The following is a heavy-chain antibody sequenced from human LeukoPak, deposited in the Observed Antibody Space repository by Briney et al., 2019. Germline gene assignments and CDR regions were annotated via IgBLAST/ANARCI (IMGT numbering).Heavy chain of an antibody. CDR3: ARKRRSRDFDY. CDR1: GGSISSGGYY. D-gene: IGHD1-1*01. V-gene: IGHV4-31*03. J-gene: IGHJ4*02. Sequence: SQTLSLTCKVSGGSISSGGYYWSWLRQHPGKGLEWIGYIYSSGSTYYNPSLKSRVTISGDTSKNQFSLTLSSVTAADTAVYYCARKRRSRDFDYWGQGTLVTVSS. CDR2: IYSSGST.